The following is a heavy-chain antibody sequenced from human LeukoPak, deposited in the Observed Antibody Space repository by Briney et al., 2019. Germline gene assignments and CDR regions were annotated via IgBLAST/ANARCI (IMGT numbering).Heavy chain of an antibody. CDR2: IRYDGSNK. V-gene: IGHV3-30*02. CDR3: AKYGEEWLSYFDY. CDR1: GFTFSSYG. Sequence: AGGSLRLSWAASGFTFSSYGMHWVRQAPGKGLGWVAFIRYDGSNKYYADSVKGRFTISRDNSKNTLYLQMNSLRAEDTAVYYCAKYGEEWLSYFDYWGQGTLVTVSS. J-gene: IGHJ4*02. D-gene: IGHD3-3*01.